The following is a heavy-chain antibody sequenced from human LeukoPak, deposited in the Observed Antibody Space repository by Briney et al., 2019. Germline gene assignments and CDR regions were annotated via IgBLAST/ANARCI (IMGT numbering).Heavy chain of an antibody. CDR3: AKGTYYYGSTESTGSWYFDL. CDR2: ISYDGSNK. Sequence: GRSLKLSCAASGFTFSSYGMHWVRQAPGKGLEWVAVISYDGSNKYYADSVKGRFTISRDNSKNTLYLQMNSLRAEDTAVYYCAKGTYYYGSTESTGSWYFDLWGRGTLVTVSS. V-gene: IGHV3-30*18. D-gene: IGHD3-10*01. CDR1: GFTFSSYG. J-gene: IGHJ2*01.